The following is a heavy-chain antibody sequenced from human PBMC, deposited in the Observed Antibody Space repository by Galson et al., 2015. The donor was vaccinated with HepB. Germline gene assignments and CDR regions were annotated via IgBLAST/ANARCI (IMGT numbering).Heavy chain of an antibody. CDR3: ANSRYSSGWYSRLFDY. D-gene: IGHD6-19*01. V-gene: IGHV1-69*10. Sequence: SVKVSCKASGGTFSSYAISWVRQAPGQGLEWMGGIIPILGIANYAQKFQGRVTITADKSTSTAYMELSSLRSEDTAVYYCANSRYSSGWYSRLFDYWGQGTLVTVSS. CDR1: GGTFSSYA. CDR2: IIPILGIA. J-gene: IGHJ4*02.